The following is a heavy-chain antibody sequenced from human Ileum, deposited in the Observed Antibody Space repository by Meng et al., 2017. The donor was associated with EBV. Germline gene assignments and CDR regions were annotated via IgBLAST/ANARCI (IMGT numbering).Heavy chain of an antibody. J-gene: IGHJ1*01. Sequence: QLLVQESGPGLVKPSETLSLTCTVSGASISSTPYYWGWIRQPPGKGLEWIGNIFNSGSTSYSPSLKSRVTISVDTSKNQFSLKLSSVTAADTAVYYCARDYSSSWYSGGFFKYWGQGSLVTVSS. D-gene: IGHD6-13*01. CDR3: ARDYSSSWYSGGFFKY. V-gene: IGHV4-39*07. CDR1: GASISSTPYY. CDR2: IFNSGST.